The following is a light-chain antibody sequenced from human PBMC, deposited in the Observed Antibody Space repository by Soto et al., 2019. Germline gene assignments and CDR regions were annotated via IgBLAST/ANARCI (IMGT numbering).Light chain of an antibody. Sequence: EIVLTQSPATLSLSPGERATLSCRASQDINTYLAWYQQKPGKAPRLLIYDASNRAKGIPARFSGSGPGTDFTLTISSLEPEDFAVYYCQQRSNWPITFGQGTRLEIK. V-gene: IGKV3D-11*01. CDR1: QDINTY. CDR3: QQRSNWPIT. J-gene: IGKJ5*01. CDR2: DAS.